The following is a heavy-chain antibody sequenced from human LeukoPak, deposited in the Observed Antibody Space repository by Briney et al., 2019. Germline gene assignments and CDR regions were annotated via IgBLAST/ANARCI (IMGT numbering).Heavy chain of an antibody. Sequence: GGSLRLPCAASGFTFSDYYMSWIRQAPGKGLEWVSYISSSSSYTNYADSVKGRFTISRDNAKNSLYLQMNSLRAEDTAVYYCARDSVGATIGYWGQGTLVTVSS. CDR2: ISSSSSYT. J-gene: IGHJ4*02. CDR3: ARDSVGATIGY. CDR1: GFTFSDYY. D-gene: IGHD1-26*01. V-gene: IGHV3-11*05.